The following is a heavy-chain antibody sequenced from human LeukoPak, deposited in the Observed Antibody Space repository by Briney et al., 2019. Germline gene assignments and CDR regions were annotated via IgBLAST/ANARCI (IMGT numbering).Heavy chain of an antibody. Sequence: SETLSLTXTVSGGSISSSSLYWNWIRQPPGKGPEWIGSIYYTGTTYYNPSLKSRVTISVDTSRNQFSLKVSSVTAADTAVYYCATSLKGANWFDPWGQGTLVTVSS. CDR3: ATSLKGANWFDP. CDR2: IYYTGTT. CDR1: GGSISSSSLY. V-gene: IGHV4-39*01. D-gene: IGHD3-16*01. J-gene: IGHJ5*02.